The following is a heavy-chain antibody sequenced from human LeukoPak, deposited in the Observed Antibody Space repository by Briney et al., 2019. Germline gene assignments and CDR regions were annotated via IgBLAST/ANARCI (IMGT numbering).Heavy chain of an antibody. CDR3: ARHVSGIYGSRGDFDY. D-gene: IGHD3-10*01. V-gene: IGHV4-59*08. J-gene: IGHJ4*02. CDR1: GGSISNFY. Sequence: SEPLSLTCSVSGGSISNFYWSWIRQPPGKGLEWIGYSHSNGGANYNPSLKSRVTMSVDTSKNQFSLKLNSVTAADTAVYYCARHVSGIYGSRGDFDYWGPGTLVTVSS. CDR2: SHSNGGA.